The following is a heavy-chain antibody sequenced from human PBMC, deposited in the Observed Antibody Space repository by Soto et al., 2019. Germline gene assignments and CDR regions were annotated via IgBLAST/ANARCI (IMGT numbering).Heavy chain of an antibody. V-gene: IGHV3-23*01. CDR1: GFIFKDFA. CDR3: TKGDSSGYFDPSSGYSTPDH. D-gene: IGHD3-3*01. Sequence: EVQLFESGGGLVEPGESLRLSCAASGFIFKDFAMSWVRQAPGKGLEWVSTITTSDDITYSADSVRGRFTISRDNSANTLFLQMSSLRGDATASYYCTKGDSSGYFDPSSGYSTPDHWGPGTLVTVSS. CDR2: ITTSDDIT. J-gene: IGHJ5*02.